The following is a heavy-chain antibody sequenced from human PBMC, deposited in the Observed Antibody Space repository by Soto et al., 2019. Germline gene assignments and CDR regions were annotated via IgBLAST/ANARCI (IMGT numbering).Heavy chain of an antibody. D-gene: IGHD5-12*01. CDR3: AKDIVADYYYYYMDV. V-gene: IGHV3-9*01. Sequence: GGSLRLSCAASGFTCDDYAMHWVWQAPGKGLEWVSGISWNSGSIGYADSVKGRFTISRDNAKNSLYLQMNSLRAEDTALYYCAKDIVADYYYYYMDVWGKGTTVTVSS. J-gene: IGHJ6*03. CDR2: ISWNSGSI. CDR1: GFTCDDYA.